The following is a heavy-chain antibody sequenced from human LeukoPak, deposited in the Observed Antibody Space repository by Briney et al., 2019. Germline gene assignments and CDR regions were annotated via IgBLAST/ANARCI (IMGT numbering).Heavy chain of an antibody. J-gene: IGHJ2*01. CDR1: GFTFSDYY. CDR3: ARPPSYSSSWPFDL. V-gene: IGHV3-11*06. D-gene: IGHD6-13*01. Sequence: GGSLRLSCAASGFTFSDYYMSWIRQAPGKGLEWVSYISSSSSSDTNYADSVKGRFTISRDNAKNSLYLQMNSLRAEDTAVYYCARPPSYSSSWPFDLWGRGTLVSVSS. CDR2: ISSSSSSDT.